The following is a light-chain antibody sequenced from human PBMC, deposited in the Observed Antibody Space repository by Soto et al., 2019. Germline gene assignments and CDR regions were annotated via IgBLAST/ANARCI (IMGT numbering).Light chain of an antibody. CDR3: MQGTHWPYT. V-gene: IGKV2-30*02. Sequence: DVVMTQSPLSLPVTLGQPASISCRSTQSLVHSDGNTHLNWFRQRPGQSPRRLICKVSNRESGVPDRFSGSASGTDFTLKISRVEAEDVGVYYCMQGTHWPYTFGQGTKLEIK. J-gene: IGKJ2*01. CDR1: QSLVHSDGNTH. CDR2: KVS.